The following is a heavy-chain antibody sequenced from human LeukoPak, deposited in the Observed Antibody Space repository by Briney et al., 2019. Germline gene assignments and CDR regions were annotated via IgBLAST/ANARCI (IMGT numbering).Heavy chain of an antibody. CDR2: IYYSGNT. V-gene: IGHV4-39*01. J-gene: IGHJ5*02. CDR3: ARPRHTPTDNWFDP. Sequence: ETLSLTCTVSGGSISSSSYYWGWIRQPPGKGLEWIGSIYYSGNTYYNPSLKSRVTISVDTSKNRFSLKVNSVTAADTAVYYCARPRHTPTDNWFDPWGQGILVTVSS. D-gene: IGHD1-14*01. CDR1: GGSISSSSYY.